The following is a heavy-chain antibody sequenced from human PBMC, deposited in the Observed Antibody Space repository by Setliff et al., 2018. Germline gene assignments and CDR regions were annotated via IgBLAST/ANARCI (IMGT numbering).Heavy chain of an antibody. D-gene: IGHD6-6*01. V-gene: IGHV4-39*07. Sequence: KTSETLSLTCTVSGASLSSGTYYWGWIRQPPGKGLEWIGRIYYRGDTYYNASLKGRLTISVDTAQNQFSLRLTSVTAADTAMYYCARGRNVAARLLDSWGQGTLVTVSS. J-gene: IGHJ4*02. CDR3: ARGRNVAARLLDS. CDR1: GASLSSGTYY. CDR2: IYYRGDT.